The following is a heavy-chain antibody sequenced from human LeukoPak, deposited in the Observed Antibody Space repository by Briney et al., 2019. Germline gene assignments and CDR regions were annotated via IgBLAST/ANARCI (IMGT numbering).Heavy chain of an antibody. V-gene: IGHV1-18*01. CDR1: GYTFTSYG. J-gene: IGHJ1*01. D-gene: IGHD3-22*01. CDR2: ISAYNGNT. CDR3: GRERWSYDSSGYYPLQH. Sequence: ASVKVSCKASGYTFTSYGISWVRQAPGQGLEWMGWISAYNGNTNYAQKLQGRVTMTTDTSTSTAYMELRSLRSDDTAVYYCGRERWSYDSSGYYPLQHWGQGTLVTVSS.